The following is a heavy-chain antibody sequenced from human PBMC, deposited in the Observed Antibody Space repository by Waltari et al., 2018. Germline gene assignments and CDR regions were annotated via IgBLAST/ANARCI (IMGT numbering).Heavy chain of an antibody. CDR2: FDPEDGET. Sequence: QVQLVQSGAEVKKPGASVKVSCKASGYTFTSYDINWVRQAPGKGLEWMGGFDPEDGETIYAQKFQGRVTMTEDTSTDTAYMELSSLRSEDTAVYYCATIPGYSSGWYGPVDWFDPWGQGTLVTVSS. CDR3: ATIPGYSSGWYGPVDWFDP. CDR1: GYTFTSYD. D-gene: IGHD6-19*01. J-gene: IGHJ5*02. V-gene: IGHV1-24*01.